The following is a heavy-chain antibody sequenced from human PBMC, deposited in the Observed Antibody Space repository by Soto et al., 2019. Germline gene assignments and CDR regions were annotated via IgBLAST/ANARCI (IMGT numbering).Heavy chain of an antibody. Sequence: SETLSLTCTVSGGSISSYYWSWIRQPPGKGLEWIGHIYSSGSTNYNPSLKSRVTISVDTSKNQFSLKLRSVTAADTAVYYCARLVTASYYYGMDVWGQGTTVTVSS. CDR3: ARLVTASYYYGMDV. CDR2: IYSSGST. D-gene: IGHD2-21*02. J-gene: IGHJ6*02. CDR1: GGSISSYY. V-gene: IGHV4-4*09.